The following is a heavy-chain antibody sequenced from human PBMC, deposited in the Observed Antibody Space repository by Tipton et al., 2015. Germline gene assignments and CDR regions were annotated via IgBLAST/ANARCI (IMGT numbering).Heavy chain of an antibody. V-gene: IGHV4-59*01. Sequence: TLSLTCTVSGGSISSYYWSWIRQPPGKGLEWIGYIYYSGSTNYNPSLKSRVTISVDTSKNQFSLKVSSVTAADTAMYYCVRARGRHGGLFDSWGQGTLVIVSS. CDR3: VRARGRHGGLFDS. D-gene: IGHD4-23*01. CDR1: GGSISSYY. CDR2: IYYSGST. J-gene: IGHJ4*02.